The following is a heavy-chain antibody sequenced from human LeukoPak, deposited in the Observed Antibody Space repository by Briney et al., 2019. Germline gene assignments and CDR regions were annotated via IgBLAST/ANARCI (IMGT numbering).Heavy chain of an antibody. D-gene: IGHD2-15*01. Sequence: SETLSLTCSVSGASISGGTYYWGWIRQPPGKGLEWIGSIYYSGSTYYNPSLKSRVTISVDTSKNQFSLKLSSVTAADTAVYYCARQPRPRFYCSGGSCYFDYWGQGTLVTVSS. CDR3: ARQPRPRFYCSGGSCYFDY. CDR2: IYYSGST. CDR1: GASISGGTYY. J-gene: IGHJ4*02. V-gene: IGHV4-39*01.